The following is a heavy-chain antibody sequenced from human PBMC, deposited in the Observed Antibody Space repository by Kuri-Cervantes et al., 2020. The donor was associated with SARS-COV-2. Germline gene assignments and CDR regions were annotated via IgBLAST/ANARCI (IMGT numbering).Heavy chain of an antibody. CDR1: GGTFSSYA. V-gene: IGHV1-46*03. D-gene: IGHD2-15*01. J-gene: IGHJ4*02. CDR2: INPSGGST. CDR3: ARDLGYCSGGSCYTLIY. Sequence: ASVKVSCKASGGTFSSYAISWVRQAPGQGLEWMGIINPSGGSTSYAQKFQGRVTMTRDTSTSTVYTELSSLRSEDTAVYYCARDLGYCSGGSCYTLIYWGQGTLVTVSS.